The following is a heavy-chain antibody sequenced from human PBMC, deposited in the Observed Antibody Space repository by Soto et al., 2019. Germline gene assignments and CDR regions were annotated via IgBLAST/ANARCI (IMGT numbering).Heavy chain of an antibody. CDR3: ATAFSMVRGVPPPP. V-gene: IGHV1-24*01. Sequence: GASVKVSCKVSGYTLTELSMHWVRQAPGKGLEWMGGFDPEDGETIYAQKFQGRVTMTEDTSTDTAYMELSSLRSEDTAVYYCATAFSMVRGVPPPPCGQGTLVTVDS. CDR1: GYTLTELS. CDR2: FDPEDGET. D-gene: IGHD3-10*01. J-gene: IGHJ5*02.